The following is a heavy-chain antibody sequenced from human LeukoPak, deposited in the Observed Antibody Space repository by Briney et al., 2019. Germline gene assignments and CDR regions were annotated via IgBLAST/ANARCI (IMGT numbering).Heavy chain of an antibody. Sequence: GSLRLSCTASGFTFSCCGMHWVRQAPGKGLEWVSSISSSSSYIYYADSVKGRFTISRDNAKNSLYLQMNSLRAEDTAVYYCARGMQLWYTDYWGQGTLVTVSS. CDR2: ISSSSSYI. V-gene: IGHV3-21*01. CDR3: ARGMQLWYTDY. J-gene: IGHJ4*02. D-gene: IGHD5-18*01. CDR1: GFTFSCCG.